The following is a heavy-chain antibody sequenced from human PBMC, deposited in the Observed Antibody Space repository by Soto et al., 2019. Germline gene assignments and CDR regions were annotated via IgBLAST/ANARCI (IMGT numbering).Heavy chain of an antibody. V-gene: IGHV1-2*02. D-gene: IGHD5-18*01. CDR1: GYTFTGHY. J-gene: IGHJ4*02. CDR2: INPNSGDI. Sequence: ASVKVSCKTSGYTFTGHYIHWVRQAPGQGLEWMGWINPNSGDINYAEKFQGRVTMTRDMYISTAYMEVRSLRSDDTAMYYCARGYTYGSFDNWAQGTLVTVSS. CDR3: ARGYTYGSFDN.